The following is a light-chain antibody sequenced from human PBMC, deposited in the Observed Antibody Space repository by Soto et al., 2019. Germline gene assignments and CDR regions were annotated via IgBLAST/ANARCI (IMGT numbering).Light chain of an antibody. CDR2: DNN. CDR3: GTWDSSFAV. V-gene: IGLV1-51*01. Sequence: QSALTQPPSVSAAPGQKVTISCSGSSSNIGNNYVSWYQQLPGTAPKLLIYDNNKRPSGIPDRFSGSKSGTSATLGITGLQTGDEADYYCGTWDSSFAVFGGGTQLTVL. CDR1: SSNIGNNY. J-gene: IGLJ7*01.